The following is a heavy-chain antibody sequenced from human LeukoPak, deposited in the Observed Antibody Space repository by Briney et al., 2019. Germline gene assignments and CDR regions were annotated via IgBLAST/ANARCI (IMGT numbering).Heavy chain of an antibody. Sequence: GGSLRLSCAASGFSLSGNAVSWVRQAPGKRPEWVAGIGPDDATFYPASVRGRFTISRDTSQNTMYLQMNSLRAEDTALYYCAKGNLQLGQDACDIWGQGTKVTVPS. CDR3: AKGNLQLGQDACDI. V-gene: IGHV3-23*01. J-gene: IGHJ3*02. CDR1: GFSLSGNA. CDR2: IGPDDAT. D-gene: IGHD5-18*01.